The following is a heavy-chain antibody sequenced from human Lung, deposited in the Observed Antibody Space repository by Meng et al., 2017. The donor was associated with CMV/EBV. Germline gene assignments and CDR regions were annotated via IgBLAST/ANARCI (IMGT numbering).Heavy chain of an antibody. Sequence: CAASGFTFSSYWMRWVRGAAGKGLVGVSRINTDGSSAGYADSVQGRFTISRDNAKNTLYLQMNSLRAEDTAVYYCARDDYSNRNDFDYWGQGTLVTVSS. CDR3: ARDDYSNRNDFDY. V-gene: IGHV3-74*01. D-gene: IGHD4-11*01. CDR2: INTDGSSA. CDR1: GFTFSSYW. J-gene: IGHJ4*02.